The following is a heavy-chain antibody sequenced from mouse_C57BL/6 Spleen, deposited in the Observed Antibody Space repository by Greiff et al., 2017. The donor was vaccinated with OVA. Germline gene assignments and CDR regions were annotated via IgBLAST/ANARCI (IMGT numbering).Heavy chain of an antibody. J-gene: IGHJ2*01. CDR3: ARRAVGYDYSFDY. CDR1: GYAFSSYW. D-gene: IGHD2-4*01. Sequence: QVQLQQSGAELVKPGASVKISCKASGYAFSSYWMNWVKQRPGKGLEWIGQIYPGDGDTNYNGKFKGKATLTADKSSSTAYMQLSSLTSEDSAVYFCARRAVGYDYSFDYWGQGTTLTVSS. CDR2: IYPGDGDT. V-gene: IGHV1-80*01.